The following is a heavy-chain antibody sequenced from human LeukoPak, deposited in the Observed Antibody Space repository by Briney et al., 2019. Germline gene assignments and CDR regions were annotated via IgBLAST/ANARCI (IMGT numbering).Heavy chain of an antibody. Sequence: DPSETLSLTCTVSGGSISSYYWSWIRQPPGRGLEWIGHIYYSGSTNYNPSLKSRVTISVDRSKNQFSLKLSSVTAADTAVYYCARAHYGALDYWGQGTLVTVSS. CDR3: ARAHYGALDY. CDR2: IYYSGST. J-gene: IGHJ4*02. V-gene: IGHV4-59*12. D-gene: IGHD4-17*01. CDR1: GGSISSYY.